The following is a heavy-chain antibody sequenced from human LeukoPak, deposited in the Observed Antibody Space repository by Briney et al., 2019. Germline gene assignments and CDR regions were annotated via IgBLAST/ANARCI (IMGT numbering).Heavy chain of an antibody. J-gene: IGHJ4*02. D-gene: IGHD5-24*01. CDR1: GGSYSDYY. V-gene: IGHV4-34*01. CDR2: INHSGIT. CDR3: ARLRVRDGYNYY. Sequence: PSETLSLTCGVYGGSYSDYYWSWIRQPPGKGLEWIGEINHSGITNYNPSLKSRVTISLDTSKNQFSLKLSSVTAADTAVYYCARLRVRDGYNYYWGQGTLVTVSS.